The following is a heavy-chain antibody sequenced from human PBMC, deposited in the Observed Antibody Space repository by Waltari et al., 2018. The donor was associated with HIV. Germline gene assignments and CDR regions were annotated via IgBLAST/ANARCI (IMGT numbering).Heavy chain of an antibody. CDR3: ARDTCGEYDY. V-gene: IGHV3-74*01. CDR2: INIDGRRI. D-gene: IGHD3-10*01. Sequence: EVQLVQSGGGLIKPGGSLRLPCAASGFSVSSYWMHWVRHTPGEGLVWGSRINIDGRRIDYGDSVRGRFTISRDSAKNTLSLQMNSLTEEDTAVYYCARDTCGEYDYWGQGTLVTVSS. CDR1: GFSVSSYW. J-gene: IGHJ4*02.